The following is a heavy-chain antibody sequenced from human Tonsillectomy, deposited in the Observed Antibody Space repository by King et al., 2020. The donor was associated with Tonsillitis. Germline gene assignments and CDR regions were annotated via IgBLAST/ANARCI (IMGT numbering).Heavy chain of an antibody. CDR3: ARGYYYDSSGYDSFYY. D-gene: IGHD3-22*01. CDR2: ISYDGSNK. Sequence: QLVQSGGGVVQPGRSLRLSCAASGFTFSSYAMHWVRQAPGKGLEWVAVISYDGSNKYYADSVKGRFTISRDNSKNTLYLQMNSLRAEDTAVYYCARGYYYDSSGYDSFYYWGQGTLVTVSS. J-gene: IGHJ4*02. V-gene: IGHV3-30-3*01. CDR1: GFTFSSYA.